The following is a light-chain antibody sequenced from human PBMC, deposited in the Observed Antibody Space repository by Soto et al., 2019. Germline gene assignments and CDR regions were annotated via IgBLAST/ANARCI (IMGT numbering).Light chain of an antibody. CDR3: QQYADWTTT. CDR2: GAS. Sequence: EILMTQSPATLSVSPGERATLSCRASQSVGATVAWYHQRPGKAPRLLISGASTRATGVPARVSASGSGTAFTLTITSLQPDDFAVYYCQQYADWTTTFGHGTKVDIK. V-gene: IGKV3-15*01. J-gene: IGKJ1*01. CDR1: QSVGAT.